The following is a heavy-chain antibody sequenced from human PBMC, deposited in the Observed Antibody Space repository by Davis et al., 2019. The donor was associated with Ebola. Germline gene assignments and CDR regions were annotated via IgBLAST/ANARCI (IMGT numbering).Heavy chain of an antibody. CDR1: GFTFSGSA. V-gene: IGHV3-73*01. D-gene: IGHD3-10*01. J-gene: IGHJ6*02. CDR2: IRSKANSYAT. CDR3: AKRLWFGELTHYYGMDV. Sequence: GESLKISCAASGFTFSGSAMHWVRQASGKGLEWVGRIRSKANSYATAYAASVKGRFTISRDDSKNTAYLQMNSLKTKDTAVYYCAKRLWFGELTHYYGMDVWGQGTTVTVSS.